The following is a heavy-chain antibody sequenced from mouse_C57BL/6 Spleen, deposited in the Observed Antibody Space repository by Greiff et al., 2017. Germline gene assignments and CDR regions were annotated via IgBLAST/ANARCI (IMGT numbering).Heavy chain of an antibody. CDR1: GYTFTSYW. Sequence: QVQLQQPGTELVKPGASVKLSCKASGYTFTSYWMHWVKQRPGQGLEWLGNINPSNGGTNYNEKFKSKATLTVDKSSSTAYMQLSSLTSEDSAVYYCAREGNGYDGYYFDYWGQGTTLTVSS. CDR3: AREGNGYDGYYFDY. V-gene: IGHV1-53*01. J-gene: IGHJ2*01. CDR2: INPSNGGT. D-gene: IGHD2-2*01.